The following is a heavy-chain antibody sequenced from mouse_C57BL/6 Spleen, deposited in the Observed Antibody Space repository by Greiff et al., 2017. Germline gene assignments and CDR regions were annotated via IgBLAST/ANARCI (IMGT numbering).Heavy chain of an antibody. D-gene: IGHD2-4*01. Sequence: VQLQQPGAELVKPGASVKLSCKASGYTFTSYWMHWVKQRPGQGLEWIGMIHPNSGSTNYNEKFKSKATLTVDKSSSTAYMQLSSLTSEDSAVYYCARADDYDGAMDCWGQRTSVPVSS. V-gene: IGHV1-64*01. J-gene: IGHJ4*01. CDR1: GYTFTSYW. CDR3: ARADDYDGAMDC. CDR2: IHPNSGST.